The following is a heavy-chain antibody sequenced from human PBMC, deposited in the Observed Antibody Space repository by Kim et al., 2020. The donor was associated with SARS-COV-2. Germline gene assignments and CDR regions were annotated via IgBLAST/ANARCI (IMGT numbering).Heavy chain of an antibody. CDR1: GFTFSSYW. CDR2: INSDGGTT. Sequence: GGSLRLSCTASGFTFSSYWMDWVRQAPGKGLVWVSRINSDGGTTSYADSVKGRFTISRDNAKSTLYLQMNSLRDEDTAVYYCASRRYTGTYYYFEYWGQGTLVTVSS. D-gene: IGHD1-26*01. V-gene: IGHV3-74*01. J-gene: IGHJ4*02. CDR3: ASRRYTGTYYYFEY.